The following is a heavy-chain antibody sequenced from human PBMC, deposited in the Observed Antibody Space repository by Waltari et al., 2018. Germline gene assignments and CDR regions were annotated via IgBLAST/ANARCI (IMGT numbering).Heavy chain of an antibody. V-gene: IGHV4-38-2*01. CDR2: ISQTETT. CDR3: AGPGPSYYFDY. J-gene: IGHJ4*02. Sequence: QVQLQESGPGLVKPSETLSLTCAVSGYSVSSGYYWGWIRQSPGLGLEWIGTISQTETTSYNPSLNSRVTISVDTSKNQFSLSLKSVTAADTAVYYCAGPGPSYYFDYWGQGILVIVSS. D-gene: IGHD1-1*01. CDR1: GYSVSSGYY.